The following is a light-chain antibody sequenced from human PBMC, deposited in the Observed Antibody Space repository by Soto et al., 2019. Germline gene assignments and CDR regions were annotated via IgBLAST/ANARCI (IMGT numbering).Light chain of an antibody. CDR2: NND. Sequence: QSLLTQPPSASGTPGQRVTIPCSGSSSNIGANTVNWYQQLPGTAPKLLISNNDQRPSGVPDRFSASKSGTSASPAISGLQSEDDADYYCAAWDDSLYGRVFGSGTKVTVL. CDR3: AAWDDSLYGRV. J-gene: IGLJ1*01. V-gene: IGLV1-44*01. CDR1: SSNIGANT.